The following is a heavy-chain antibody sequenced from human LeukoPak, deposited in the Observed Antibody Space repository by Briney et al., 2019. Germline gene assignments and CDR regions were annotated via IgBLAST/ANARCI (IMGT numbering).Heavy chain of an antibody. Sequence: PGGSLRLSCAASGFTFSSYAMSWVRQAPGKGLEWVSAISGSGGSTYYADSVKGRFTISRDNSKNTLYLQMNSLRAEDTAVYYCAKFERYYSSGSAYDYWGQGTLVTVSS. CDR1: GFTFSSYA. J-gene: IGHJ4*02. V-gene: IGHV3-23*01. D-gene: IGHD3-10*01. CDR2: ISGSGGST. CDR3: AKFERYYSSGSAYDY.